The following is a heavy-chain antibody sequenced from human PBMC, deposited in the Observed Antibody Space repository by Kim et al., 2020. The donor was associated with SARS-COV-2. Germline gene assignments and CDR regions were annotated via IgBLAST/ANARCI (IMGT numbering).Heavy chain of an antibody. CDR2: IKQDGSET. V-gene: IGHV3-7*01. Sequence: GGSLRLSCTASGFTFSSVWMSWVRQAPGKGLEWVATIKQDGSETYYVDSVKGRFTISRDNARNTLYLQMNSLRAEDTAMYYCARVPGRRRIFDIWGEGKRCTASS. J-gene: IGHJ3*02. CDR1: GFTFSSVW. CDR3: ARVPGRRRIFDI. D-gene: IGHD1-26*01.